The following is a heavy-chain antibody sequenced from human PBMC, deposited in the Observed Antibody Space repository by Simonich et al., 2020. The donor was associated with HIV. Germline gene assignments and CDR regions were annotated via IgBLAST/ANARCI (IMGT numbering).Heavy chain of an antibody. V-gene: IGHV4-34*01. D-gene: IGHD3-9*01. J-gene: IGHJ3*02. CDR3: ARGDYYNIFTAYAFDI. Sequence: QVQLQQWGAGLLKPSETLSFTCAVYGGSFSGYYWSWIRQPPGKGLEWIGEINHSGSTNHNPSLKSRVTVSVDTSKNQFSLKLSSVTAADTALYYCARGDYYNIFTAYAFDIWGQGTMVTVSS. CDR2: INHSGST. CDR1: GGSFSGYY.